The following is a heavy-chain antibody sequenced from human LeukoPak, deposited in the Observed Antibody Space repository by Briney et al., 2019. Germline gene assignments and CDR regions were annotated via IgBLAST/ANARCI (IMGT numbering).Heavy chain of an antibody. V-gene: IGHV3-74*01. CDR3: VRDLDLGGYSSFEY. CDR2: IKSDGSRS. J-gene: IGHJ4*02. Sequence: GGSLRLFWAASGLTFSSYFWMYWVLQGPGKGLVWVSRIKSDGSRSTYADSVKGRFTISRDNDKNSLYLQMNTLRAEDTAVYYCVRDLDLGGYSSFEYWGQGTLVTVSS. CDR1: GLTFSSYFW. D-gene: IGHD4-23*01.